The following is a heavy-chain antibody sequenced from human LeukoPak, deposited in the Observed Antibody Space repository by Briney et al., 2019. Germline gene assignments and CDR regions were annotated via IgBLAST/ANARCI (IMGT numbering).Heavy chain of an antibody. CDR3: VRGLRGPDS. Sequence: GGSLRLSCAASGFTFSSYWMHGGRQAPGKVLGSVSRIDNDGASTVYADCVKGRFTISRDNAKNTLFLKMNRLRAEDTAVYYCVRGLRGPDSWGQGTLVIVSP. V-gene: IGHV3-74*03. CDR1: GFTFSSYW. CDR2: IDNDGAST. D-gene: IGHD3-16*01. J-gene: IGHJ4*02.